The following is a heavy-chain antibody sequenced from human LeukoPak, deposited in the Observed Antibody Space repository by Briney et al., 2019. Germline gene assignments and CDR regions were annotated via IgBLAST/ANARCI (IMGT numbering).Heavy chain of an antibody. CDR3: AKDLGAVGEAFDI. V-gene: IGHV3-23*01. Sequence: GGSLRLSCAPSGLTFRGEAMSWVGRAPGKGGEGGSAISARGGSTYYADSVKGRFTISRDNSKNTLYLQMNSLRADDTAVYYCAKDLGAVGEAFDIWGQGTMVTVSS. D-gene: IGHD3-10*01. J-gene: IGHJ3*02. CDR2: ISARGGST. CDR1: GLTFRGEA.